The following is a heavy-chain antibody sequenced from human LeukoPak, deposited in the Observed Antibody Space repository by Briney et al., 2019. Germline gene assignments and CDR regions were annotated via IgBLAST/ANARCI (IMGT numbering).Heavy chain of an antibody. CDR2: IYHSRST. V-gene: IGHV4-34*01. J-gene: IGHJ4*02. CDR3: ARGLSSGWVDY. Sequence: SETLSLTCAVYGGSFSGYYWSWIRQPAGKGLEWIGEIYHSRSTNDNPSLKSRVTISIDMSKKQFSLNLSSVTAADTAVYFCARGLSSGWVDYWGQGTLVTVSS. CDR1: GGSFSGYY. D-gene: IGHD6-19*01.